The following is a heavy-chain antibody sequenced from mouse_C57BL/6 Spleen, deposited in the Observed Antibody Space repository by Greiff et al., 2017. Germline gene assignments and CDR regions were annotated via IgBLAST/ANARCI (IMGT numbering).Heavy chain of an antibody. V-gene: IGHV10-3*01. CDR2: IRSKSSNYAT. CDR3: VREGDYSNYFDY. J-gene: IGHJ2*01. Sequence: DAGGGLVQPKGSLKLSCAASGFTFNTYAMHWVRQAPGKGLEWVARIRSKSSNYATYYADSVKDRFTISRDDSQSMLYLQMNNLKTEDTAMYYCVREGDYSNYFDYWGQGTTLTVSS. D-gene: IGHD2-5*01. CDR1: GFTFNTYA.